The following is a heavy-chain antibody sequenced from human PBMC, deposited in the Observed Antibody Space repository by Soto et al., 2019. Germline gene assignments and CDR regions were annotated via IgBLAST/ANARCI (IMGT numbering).Heavy chain of an antibody. Sequence: PGGSLRLSCAASGFTFSNYGMTWVRQAPGKGLEWVSAISGTGDAYYADSVKGRFTISRDNSKNTLFLQMNSLRAEDSAVYYCAKDHRWDDDSSGSRDNWFDPWGQGTLVTVS. J-gene: IGHJ5*02. CDR3: AKDHRWDDDSSGSRDNWFDP. V-gene: IGHV3-23*01. CDR1: GFTFSNYG. D-gene: IGHD3-22*01. CDR2: ISGTGDA.